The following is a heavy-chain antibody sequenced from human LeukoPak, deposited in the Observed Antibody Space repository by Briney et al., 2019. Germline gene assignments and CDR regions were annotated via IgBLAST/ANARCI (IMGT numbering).Heavy chain of an antibody. Sequence: PGGSLRLSCEASGFTFSDYYMSWIRQAPGKGLEWLSYISTRGSTIYYADSVKGRFTISRDNAKNSLYLQMNSLRAEDTAVYYCARVSGGGNFDWLPLKRYSGVGYFDYWGQGTLVTVSS. CDR3: ARVSGGGNFDWLPLKRYSGVGYFDY. CDR2: ISTRGSTI. V-gene: IGHV3-11*04. D-gene: IGHD3-9*01. CDR1: GFTFSDYY. J-gene: IGHJ4*02.